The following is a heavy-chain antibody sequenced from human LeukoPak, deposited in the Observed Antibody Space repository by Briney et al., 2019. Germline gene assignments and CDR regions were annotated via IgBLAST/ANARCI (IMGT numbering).Heavy chain of an antibody. J-gene: IGHJ4*02. CDR2: ISAYNGNT. Sequence: GASVKVTCKASGYTFTSYGISWVRQAPGQGLEWMGWISAYNGNTNYAQKLQGRVTMTTDTSTSTAYMELRSLRSDDTAVYYCARSKDYILTGYSPFDYWGQGTLVTVSS. V-gene: IGHV1-18*01. CDR3: ARSKDYILTGYSPFDY. CDR1: GYTFTSYG. D-gene: IGHD3-9*01.